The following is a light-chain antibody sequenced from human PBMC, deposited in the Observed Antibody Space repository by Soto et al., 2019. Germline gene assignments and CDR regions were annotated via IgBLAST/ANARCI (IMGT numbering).Light chain of an antibody. J-gene: IGKJ2*01. Sequence: EIVMTQSPATLSVSPGERATLTLSCRASQGVGSNLAWYQQKPGQAPRLLIYGASTRATGIPARFSGSGSGTEFTLTISSLQSEDFAVYYCHQYNNWPYTFGQGTKVEIK. CDR3: HQYNNWPYT. V-gene: IGKV3-15*01. CDR1: QGVGSN. CDR2: GAS.